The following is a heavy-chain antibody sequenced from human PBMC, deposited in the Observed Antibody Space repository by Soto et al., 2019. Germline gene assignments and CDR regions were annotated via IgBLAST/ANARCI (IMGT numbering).Heavy chain of an antibody. CDR3: ARCYGSGSYFSPYYYCYGMDF. J-gene: IGHJ6*02. V-gene: IGHV3-7*01. CDR2: IKQDGSEK. Sequence: SLRLSCAASGFTFSSYWMSWVRQAPGKGLEWVANIKQDGSEKYYVDSVKGRFTISRDNAKNSLYLQMNSLRAEDTAVYYCARCYGSGSYFSPYYYCYGMDFWGQGTTVTVSS. CDR1: GFTFSSYW. D-gene: IGHD3-10*01.